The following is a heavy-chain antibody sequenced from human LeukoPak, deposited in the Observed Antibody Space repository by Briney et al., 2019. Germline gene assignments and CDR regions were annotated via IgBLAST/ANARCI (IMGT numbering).Heavy chain of an antibody. Sequence: GGSLRLSCAASGFTFGSYAMHWVRQAPGKGLEWVAVISYDGSNKYYADSVKGRFTISRDNSKNTLYLQMNSLRAEDTAVYYCARSSSGWYHFDYWGQGTLVTVSS. CDR3: ARSSSGWYHFDY. CDR1: GFTFGSYA. D-gene: IGHD6-19*01. J-gene: IGHJ4*02. V-gene: IGHV3-30-3*01. CDR2: ISYDGSNK.